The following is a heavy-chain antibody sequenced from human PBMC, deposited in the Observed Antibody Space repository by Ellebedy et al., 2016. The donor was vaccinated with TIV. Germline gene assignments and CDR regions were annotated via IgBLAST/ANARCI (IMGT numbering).Heavy chain of an antibody. D-gene: IGHD2-21*02. V-gene: IGHV1-69*04. CDR1: GGTFSSYG. CDR2: IIPILGRP. CDR3: ARDSCGGDCPPYFDY. J-gene: IGHJ4*02. Sequence: ASVKVSCKASGGTFSSYGINWVRQAPGQGLEWMGRIIPILGRPGYAQNFQGRVTINADKSTGTPYLELSSLRSEDTAVYYCARDSCGGDCPPYFDYWGQGTLVTVSS.